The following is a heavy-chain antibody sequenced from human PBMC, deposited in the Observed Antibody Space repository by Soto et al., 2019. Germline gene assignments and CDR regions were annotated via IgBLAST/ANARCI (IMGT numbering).Heavy chain of an antibody. CDR2: IYYSGIT. CDR3: ARDSWVGYCSGGSCHYHYGMAV. V-gene: IGHV4-61*08. J-gene: IGHJ6*02. Sequence: PSETLSLSCTVSGGSISSGGYYWSWIRQHPGKGLEWIGYIYYSGITNYNPSLKSRVTISVDTSKNQFSLKLSSVTAADTAVYYCARDSWVGYCSGGSCHYHYGMAVWGQGTTVTVSS. CDR1: GGSISSGGYY. D-gene: IGHD2-15*01.